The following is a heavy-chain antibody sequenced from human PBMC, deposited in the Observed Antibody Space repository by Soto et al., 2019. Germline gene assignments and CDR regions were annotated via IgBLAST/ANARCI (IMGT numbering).Heavy chain of an antibody. J-gene: IGHJ6*02. V-gene: IGHV5-10-1*01. CDR2: IDPSDSYT. Sequence: PGESLKISCKGSGYSFTTYWISWVRLMPGKGQEWMGRIDPSDSYTNYSPSFQGHVTISADKSITTSYLQWSSLKASDAARYYCARPRSPGRGYYGADVRGQRSTDTVSS. CDR3: ARPRSPGRGYYGADV. D-gene: IGHD2-15*01. CDR1: GYSFTTYW.